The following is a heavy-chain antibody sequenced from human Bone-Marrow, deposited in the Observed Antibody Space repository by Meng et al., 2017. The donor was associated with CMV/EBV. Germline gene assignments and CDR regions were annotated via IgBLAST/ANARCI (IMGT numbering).Heavy chain of an antibody. Sequence: SVKVSCKASGGTFSSYAISWVRQAPGQGLEWMGGIIPIFGTENYAQKFQGRVTITTDESTSTAYMELSSLRSEDTAVYYCARATTPSASPVYGMDVWGQGTTVTVSS. CDR2: IIPIFGTE. D-gene: IGHD4-11*01. V-gene: IGHV1-69*05. J-gene: IGHJ6*02. CDR1: GGTFSSYA. CDR3: ARATTPSASPVYGMDV.